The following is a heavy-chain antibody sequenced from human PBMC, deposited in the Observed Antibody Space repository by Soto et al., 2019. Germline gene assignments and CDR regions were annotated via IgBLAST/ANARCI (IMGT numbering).Heavy chain of an antibody. CDR2: INHSGST. CDR1: GGSFSGYY. CDR3: ARVNRLTLRYFDWLSNAGFDY. D-gene: IGHD3-9*01. Sequence: SETLSLTCAVYGGSFSGYYWSWIRQPPGKGLEWIGEINHSGSTNYNPSLKSRVTISVDTSKNQFSLKLSSVTAADTAVYYCARVNRLTLRYFDWLSNAGFDYWGQGTLVTVPS. V-gene: IGHV4-34*01. J-gene: IGHJ4*02.